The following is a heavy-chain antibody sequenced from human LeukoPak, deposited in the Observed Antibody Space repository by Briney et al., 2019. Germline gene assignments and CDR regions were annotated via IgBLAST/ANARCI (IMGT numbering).Heavy chain of an antibody. J-gene: IGHJ4*02. CDR1: GFTFSSYA. CDR3: AKETYYYGSGSYYNPRPFDY. Sequence: PGGSLRLSCVASGFTFSSYAMGWVRQAPGKRPEWVSSLTDSGGTTYYVDSVKGRFTISRDNSKNTLYLQMNSLGAEDTAVYYCAKETYYYGSGSYYNPRPFDYWGQGTLVTVSS. D-gene: IGHD3-10*01. V-gene: IGHV3-23*01. CDR2: LTDSGGTT.